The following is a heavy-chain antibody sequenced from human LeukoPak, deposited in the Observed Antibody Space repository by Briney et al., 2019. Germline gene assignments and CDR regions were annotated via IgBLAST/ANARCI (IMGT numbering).Heavy chain of an antibody. Sequence: ASVKVSCKASGYTFTSYYMHWVRQAPGQGLEWMGIINPSGGSTSYAQKFQGRVTMTRDTSISTAYMELSRLRSDDTAVYYCARSLGSSVYYYYGMDVWGQGTTVTVSS. J-gene: IGHJ6*02. V-gene: IGHV1-46*01. D-gene: IGHD6-13*01. CDR2: INPSGGST. CDR3: ARSLGSSVYYYYGMDV. CDR1: GYTFTSYY.